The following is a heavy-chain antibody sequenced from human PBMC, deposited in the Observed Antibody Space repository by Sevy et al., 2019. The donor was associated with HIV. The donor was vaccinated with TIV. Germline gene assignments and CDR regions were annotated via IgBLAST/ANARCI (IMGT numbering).Heavy chain of an antibody. CDR3: ARGSRRYCSSTSCRGNAFDI. Sequence: PETLSLTCAVSGYSISSGYYWGWIRQPPGKGLEWIGSIYHSGSTYYNPSLKSRVTISVDTSKNQFSLKLSSVTAADTAVYYCARGSRRYCSSTSCRGNAFDIWGQGTMVTVSS. CDR1: GYSISSGYY. V-gene: IGHV4-38-2*01. CDR2: IYHSGST. D-gene: IGHD2-2*01. J-gene: IGHJ3*02.